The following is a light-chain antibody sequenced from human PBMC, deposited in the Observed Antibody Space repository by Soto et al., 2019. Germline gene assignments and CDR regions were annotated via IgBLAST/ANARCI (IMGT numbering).Light chain of an antibody. CDR3: SAYTSSSTV. V-gene: IGLV2-14*01. CDR1: SSDVGGYNY. J-gene: IGLJ2*01. CDR2: EVS. Sequence: QSVLTQPASVSGSPGQSITISCTGTSSDVGGYNYVSWYQQHPGKAPKLMIYEVSNRPSGVSNRFSGSKSGNTASLTSSGLQAEDEADYYCSAYTSSSTVFGGGTTLTVL.